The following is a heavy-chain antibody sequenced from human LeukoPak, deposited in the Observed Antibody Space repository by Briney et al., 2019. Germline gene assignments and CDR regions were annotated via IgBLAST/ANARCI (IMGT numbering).Heavy chain of an antibody. CDR1: GYTFIGYY. CDR3: ARDLDYYDSSGYYPAPYYYYGMDV. CDR2: INPNSGDT. D-gene: IGHD3-22*01. Sequence: ASVKVSCKTSGYTFIGYYTHWVRQAPGQGLEWMGWINPNSGDTNYAQKFQGRVTMTRDTSISTAYMELSRLRSDDTAVYYCARDLDYYDSSGYYPAPYYYYGMDVWGQGTTVTVSS. V-gene: IGHV1-2*02. J-gene: IGHJ6*02.